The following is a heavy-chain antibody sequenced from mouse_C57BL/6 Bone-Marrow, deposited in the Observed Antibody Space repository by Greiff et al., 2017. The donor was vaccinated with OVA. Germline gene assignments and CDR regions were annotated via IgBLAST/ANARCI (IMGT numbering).Heavy chain of an antibody. J-gene: IGHJ2*01. Sequence: VQLQQSGTVLARPGASVKMSCKASGYTFTSYWITWVKQRPGQGLEWIGDIYPGSGSTNYNEKFKSKATLTVDTSSSTAYMQLSSLTSEDSAVYYCARRDWDKGVYWGQGTTLTVSS. V-gene: IGHV1-55*01. CDR1: GYTFTSYW. D-gene: IGHD4-1*01. CDR2: IYPGSGST. CDR3: ARRDWDKGVY.